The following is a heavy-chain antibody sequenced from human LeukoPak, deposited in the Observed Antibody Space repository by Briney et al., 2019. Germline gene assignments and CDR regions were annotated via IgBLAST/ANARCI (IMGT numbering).Heavy chain of an antibody. V-gene: IGHV1-69*06. D-gene: IGHD3-22*01. Sequence: GSSVKVSCKASGGTFSSCAISWVRQAPGQGLEWMGGIIPIFGTANYAQKFQGRVTITADKSTSTAYMELSSLRSEDTAVYYCTGGDYYDSSGYYRPDIYYFDYWGQGTLVTVSS. CDR1: GGTFSSCA. CDR3: TGGDYYDSSGYYRPDIYYFDY. J-gene: IGHJ4*02. CDR2: IIPIFGTA.